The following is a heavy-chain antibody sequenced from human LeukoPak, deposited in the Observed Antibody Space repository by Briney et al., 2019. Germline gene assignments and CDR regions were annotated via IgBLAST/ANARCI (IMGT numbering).Heavy chain of an antibody. CDR3: AKGVRSSKILTGYDNVHPLFDY. CDR2: ISDSDGST. D-gene: IGHD3-9*01. J-gene: IGHJ4*02. CDR1: GFTFSSYA. V-gene: IGHV3-23*01. Sequence: GGSLRLSCAASGFTFSSYAMSWVRQAPGKGLEWVSAISDSDGSTYYADSVKGRFTISRDNSKNTLYLQMNSLRAEDTAVYDCAKGVRSSKILTGYDNVHPLFDYWGQGTLVTVSS.